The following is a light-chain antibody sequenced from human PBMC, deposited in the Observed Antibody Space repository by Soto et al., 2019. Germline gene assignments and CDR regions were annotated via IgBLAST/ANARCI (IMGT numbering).Light chain of an antibody. J-gene: IGKJ4*01. CDR1: QSISSY. CDR3: QQSYSTPLT. V-gene: IGKV1-39*01. CDR2: AAS. Sequence: DIQMTQSPSSLSASVGDRVTITCRASQSISSYLNWYQQKPGKAPKLLIYAASSLHSGVPSRFSSIGSVTDLTLTISSHQPEEFATYYCQQSYSTPLTFGGGTKVEIK.